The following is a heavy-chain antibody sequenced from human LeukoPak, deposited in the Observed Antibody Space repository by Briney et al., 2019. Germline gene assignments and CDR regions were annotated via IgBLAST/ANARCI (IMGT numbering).Heavy chain of an antibody. Sequence: SVKVSCKASGGTFSSYAISWVRQAPGQGLEWMGGIIPIFGTANYAQKFQGRVTITAGESTSTAYMELSSLRSEDTAVYYCARGAPTGDSFDYWGQGTLVTVSS. V-gene: IGHV1-69*13. CDR1: GGTFSSYA. D-gene: IGHD7-27*01. CDR2: IIPIFGTA. J-gene: IGHJ4*02. CDR3: ARGAPTGDSFDY.